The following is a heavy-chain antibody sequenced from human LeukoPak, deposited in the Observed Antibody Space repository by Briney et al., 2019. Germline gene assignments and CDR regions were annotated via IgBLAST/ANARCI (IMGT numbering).Heavy chain of an antibody. Sequence: QPGGSLRLSCAVSGLTFRSYWMSWIRQAPGKGLEWVANINQDGSEKYFVDSVKGRFTISRDNAKNSLHLQMNTLRAEDTAVYYCARERDGRFFDYWGQGTLVTVSS. J-gene: IGHJ4*02. CDR2: INQDGSEK. CDR1: GLTFRSYW. CDR3: ARERDGRFFDY. V-gene: IGHV3-7*01. D-gene: IGHD5-24*01.